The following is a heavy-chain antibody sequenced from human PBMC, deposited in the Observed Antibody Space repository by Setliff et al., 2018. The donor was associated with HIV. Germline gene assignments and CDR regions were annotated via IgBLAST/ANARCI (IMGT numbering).Heavy chain of an antibody. D-gene: IGHD3-16*01. Sequence: GESLKISCAAXXXSFXXYGGXXVRXAXGKGLXXXXXIHXXXXIILYADSVXXXXXXSRDXXXHTLYLQMHSLRPEDTAVYYCAKDRLNPQSNNWFDPWGXXXLVTVSS. CDR2: IHXXXXII. V-gene: IGHV3-30*02. J-gene: IGHJ5*02. CDR1: XXSFXXYG. CDR3: AKDRLNPQSNNWFDP.